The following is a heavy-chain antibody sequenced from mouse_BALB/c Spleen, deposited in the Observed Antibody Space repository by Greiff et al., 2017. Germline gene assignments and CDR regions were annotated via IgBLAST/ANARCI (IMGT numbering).Heavy chain of an antibody. D-gene: IGHD2-1*01. CDR3: ASYYDYAMDY. CDR2: ISYDGSN. CDR1: GYSITSGYY. J-gene: IGHJ4*01. Sequence: VQLQQSGPGLVKPSQSLSLTCSVTGYSITSGYYWNWIRQFPGNKLEWMGYISYDGSNNYNPSLKNRISITRDTSKNQFFLKLNSVTTEDTATYYCASYYDYAMDYWGQGTSVTVSS. V-gene: IGHV3-6*02.